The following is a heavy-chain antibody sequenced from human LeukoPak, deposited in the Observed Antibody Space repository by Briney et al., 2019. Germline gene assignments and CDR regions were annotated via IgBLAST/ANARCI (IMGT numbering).Heavy chain of an antibody. D-gene: IGHD3-22*01. V-gene: IGHV4-59*08. CDR2: IYYSGGT. Sequence: SETLSLTCTVSGGSIRGHYWSWIRQPPGMGLEWIGYIYYSGGTNYNPSLKSRVFISVDTSKNQFSLKLSPVTAADTAVYYCARLRNHYDGSGYYPHDYWGQGTLVTVSS. J-gene: IGHJ4*02. CDR1: GGSIRGHY. CDR3: ARLRNHYDGSGYYPHDY.